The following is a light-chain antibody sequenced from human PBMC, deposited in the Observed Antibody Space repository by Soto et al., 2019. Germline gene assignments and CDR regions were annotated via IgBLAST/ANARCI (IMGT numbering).Light chain of an antibody. J-gene: IGKJ1*01. CDR3: KPYNSYAGT. Sequence: DIQMTQSPSTLSASVGDRVTITFRASQSISSWLAWYQQKPGKAPKLLIYKASSLESGVPSRFSCRGSHTESALKLSSPQPDDFATYYCKPYNSYAGTFGQGTKV. CDR1: QSISSW. CDR2: KAS. V-gene: IGKV1-5*03.